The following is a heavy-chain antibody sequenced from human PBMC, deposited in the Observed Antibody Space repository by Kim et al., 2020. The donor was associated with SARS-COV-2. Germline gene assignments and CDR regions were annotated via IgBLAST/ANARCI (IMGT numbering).Heavy chain of an antibody. D-gene: IGHD6-19*01. V-gene: IGHV1-46*01. Sequence: ASVKVSCKASGYSFTTCLMHWVRQAPGQGLEWMGIINPSGGNTIYAQKFQGRVTMTRDTSTSTVYMELSSLRSEDTAVYYCARASVSSGKSFDYWGQGTLVTVSS. J-gene: IGHJ4*02. CDR1: GYSFTTCL. CDR2: INPSGGNT. CDR3: ARASVSSGKSFDY.